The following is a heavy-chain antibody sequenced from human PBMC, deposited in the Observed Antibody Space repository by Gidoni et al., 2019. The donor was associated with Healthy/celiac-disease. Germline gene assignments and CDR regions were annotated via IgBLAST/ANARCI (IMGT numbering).Heavy chain of an antibody. V-gene: IGHV3-30*02. CDR1: GFTFSSYG. Sequence: QVQLVESGGGVVQPGGSLRLSCAAPGFTFSSYGMHWVRQAPGKGLEWVAFIRYDGRNNYYADSVKGRFTISRDNSKNTLYLQMNSLRAEDTAVYYCAKDGKSKGVFDIWGQGTMVTVSS. J-gene: IGHJ3*02. D-gene: IGHD3-16*01. CDR3: AKDGKSKGVFDI. CDR2: IRYDGRNN.